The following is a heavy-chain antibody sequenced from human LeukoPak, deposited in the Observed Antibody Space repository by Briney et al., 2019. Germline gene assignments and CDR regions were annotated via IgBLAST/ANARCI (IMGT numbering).Heavy chain of an antibody. CDR3: ARGHYYDSSGYYLFDY. V-gene: IGHV1-69*05. D-gene: IGHD3-22*01. J-gene: IGHJ4*02. Sequence: SVKVSCKASGGTFSSYAISWVRQAPGQGLEWMGGIIPIFGTANYAQKFQGRVTITTDESTSTAYMELGSLRSEDTAVYYCARGHYYDSSGYYLFDYWGQGTLVTVSS. CDR1: GGTFSSYA. CDR2: IIPIFGTA.